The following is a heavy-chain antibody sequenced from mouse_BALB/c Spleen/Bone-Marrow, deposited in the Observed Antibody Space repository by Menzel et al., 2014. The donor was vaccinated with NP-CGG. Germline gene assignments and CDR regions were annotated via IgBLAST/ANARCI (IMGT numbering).Heavy chain of an antibody. D-gene: IGHD4-1*01. V-gene: IGHV7-3*02. CDR2: IRNKANGCTT. CDR1: GFTFTDYY. CDR3: ARDMGGILFDS. J-gene: IGHJ2*01. Sequence: EVQLVESGGGLVQPGGSLRPSCATSGFTFTDYYMNWVRQPPGEALEWLAFIRNKANGCTTEYSASVKGRFTISRDNSQSILYLHMNTLRAEDSATYYCARDMGGILFDSWGQGTTLTVSS.